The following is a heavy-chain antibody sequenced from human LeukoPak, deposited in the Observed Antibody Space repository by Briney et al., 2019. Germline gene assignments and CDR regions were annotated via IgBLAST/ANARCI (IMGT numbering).Heavy chain of an antibody. D-gene: IGHD2-2*01. Sequence: SETLSLTCTVSGGSISNSNYYWGWIRQPPGKGLEWIGGAYYSGTTYYSPSLKSRVTISVDTSRNHFSLNLNSVTAADTAVYYCASRIIVVVPAATQYGMDVWGQGTTVTVSS. V-gene: IGHV4-39*02. CDR1: GGSISNSNYY. J-gene: IGHJ6*02. CDR3: ASRIIVVVPAATQYGMDV. CDR2: AYYSGTT.